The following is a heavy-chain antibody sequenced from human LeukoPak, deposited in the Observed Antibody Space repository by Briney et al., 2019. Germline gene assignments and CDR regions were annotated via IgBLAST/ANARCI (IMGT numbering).Heavy chain of an antibody. J-gene: IGHJ4*02. CDR2: ISGSGGST. CDR1: GFTFSSYG. Sequence: GGSLRLSCAASGFTFSSYGMSWVRQAPGKGLEWVSAISGSGGSTYYADSVKGRFTISRDNSKNTLYLQMNSLRAEDTAGYYCAKGRYYDSSGYYYTPPLDYWGQGTLVTVSS. V-gene: IGHV3-23*01. D-gene: IGHD3-22*01. CDR3: AKGRYYDSSGYYYTPPLDY.